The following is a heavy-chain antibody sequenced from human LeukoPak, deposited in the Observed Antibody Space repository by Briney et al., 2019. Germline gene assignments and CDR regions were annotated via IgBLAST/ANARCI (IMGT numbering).Heavy chain of an antibody. V-gene: IGHV3-23*01. Sequence: PGGSLRLSCAASGFTFSSYGMSWVRQAPGKGLEWVSAISGSGGSTYYADSVKGRFTISRDNSKHTLYLQMNSLRAEDTAVYYCARDRKGYFDYWGQGTLVTVSS. CDR3: ARDRKGYFDY. CDR2: ISGSGGST. J-gene: IGHJ4*02. D-gene: IGHD1-14*01. CDR1: GFTFSSYG.